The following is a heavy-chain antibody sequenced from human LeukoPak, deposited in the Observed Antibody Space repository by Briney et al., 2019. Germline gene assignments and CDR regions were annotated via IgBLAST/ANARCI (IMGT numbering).Heavy chain of an antibody. J-gene: IGHJ4*02. CDR2: ISGSGGST. CDR3: AKDSSDYYYYDSSGYRTA. D-gene: IGHD3-22*01. Sequence: GGSLRLSCAASGFIFSNYAMSWVRQAPGKGLEWVSAISGSGGSTYYADSVKGRFTISRDNSKNTLYLQMNSLRAEDTAVYYCAKDSSDYYYYDSSGYRTAWCQGTLVTVSS. CDR1: GFIFSNYA. V-gene: IGHV3-23*01.